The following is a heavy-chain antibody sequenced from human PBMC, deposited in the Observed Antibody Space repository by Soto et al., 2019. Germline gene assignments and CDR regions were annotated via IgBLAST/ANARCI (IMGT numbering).Heavy chain of an antibody. J-gene: IGHJ4*02. CDR3: AYSRYTGSGVDY. V-gene: IGHV2-5*02. Sequence: QITLKESGPALVKPTQTLTLTCTFSGFSLSTSGVGVGWIRQPPGKALEWLALIYWDDDKRYSPSLKSRLTITKDTSKNQVVPTMPNMDPVDTATYYCAYSRYTGSGVDYWGQGTLVTVSS. CDR1: GFSLSTSGVG. CDR2: IYWDDDK. D-gene: IGHD3-10*01.